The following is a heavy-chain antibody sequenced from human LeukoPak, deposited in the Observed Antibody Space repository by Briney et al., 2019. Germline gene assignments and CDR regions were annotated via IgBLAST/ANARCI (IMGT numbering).Heavy chain of an antibody. CDR2: TYYRSKWST. J-gene: IGHJ6*02. Sequence: SQTLSLTCAISGDSVSSNSAAWNWIRQSPSRGLEWLGRTYYRSKWSTDYAVSVKSRITVNPDTSKNQFSLKLSSVTAADTAVYYCVRSGYSSGWYVPYYYYGMDVWGQGTTVTVSS. CDR1: GDSVSSNSAA. D-gene: IGHD6-19*01. CDR3: VRSGYSSGWYVPYYYYGMDV. V-gene: IGHV6-1*01.